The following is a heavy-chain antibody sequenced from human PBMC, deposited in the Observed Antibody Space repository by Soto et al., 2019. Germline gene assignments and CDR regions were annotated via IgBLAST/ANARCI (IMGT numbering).Heavy chain of an antibody. J-gene: IGHJ5*02. CDR3: ARIPLLQGGWFDP. Sequence: LSLTCTVSGDSINTGDYYWSWLRQPPRKGLEWIGYIYYTGSTYYNPSLKSQFTISIDTSKTQFSLKVNSVTAADTAVYYCARIPLLQGGWFDPWGQGTLVTVSS. CDR2: IYYTGST. CDR1: GDSINTGDYY. D-gene: IGHD1-26*01. V-gene: IGHV4-30-4*01.